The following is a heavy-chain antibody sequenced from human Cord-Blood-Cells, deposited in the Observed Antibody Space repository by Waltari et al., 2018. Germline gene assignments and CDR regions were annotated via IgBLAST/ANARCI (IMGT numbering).Heavy chain of an antibody. D-gene: IGHD3-3*01. V-gene: IGHV1-2*02. Sequence: QVQLVQSGAEVKKPGASVKVSCKASGHTFTGHYMHWVRQAPGQGLEWMGWINPNSGGTNYAQKFQGRVTMTRDTSISTAYMERSRLGSDDTAVYYCARVLDFWSGDFRSDAFDIWGQGTMVTVSS. CDR3: ARVLDFWSGDFRSDAFDI. CDR1: GHTFTGHY. J-gene: IGHJ3*02. CDR2: INPNSGGT.